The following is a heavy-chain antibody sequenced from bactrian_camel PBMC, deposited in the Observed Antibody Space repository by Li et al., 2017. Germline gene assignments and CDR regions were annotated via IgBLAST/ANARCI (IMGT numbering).Heavy chain of an antibody. CDR3: ATWWSVGF. CDR1: GFTFSGSW. Sequence: HVQLVESGGGLVQPGGSLRLSCAASGFTFSGSWMHWVRQAPGTGLEWVSGIDTGGGNTYSADSVKGRFTISRGNAKNTLYLQMNSLKTEDTAVYYCATWWSVGFWGRGTQVTVS. D-gene: IGHD7*01. CDR2: IDTGGGNT. V-gene: IGHV3S1*01. J-gene: IGHJ6*01.